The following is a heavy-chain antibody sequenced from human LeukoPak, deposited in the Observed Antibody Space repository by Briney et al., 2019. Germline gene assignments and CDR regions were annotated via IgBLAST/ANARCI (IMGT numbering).Heavy chain of an antibody. D-gene: IGHD2-15*01. J-gene: IGHJ6*02. CDR1: GYTFTGYY. CDR3: ARHCSGGSCYSDYYYYGMDV. V-gene: IGHV1-2*02. Sequence: ASVKVSCKASGYTFTGYYMHWVRQAPGQGLEWMGWINPNSGGTNYAQKFQGRVTMTRDTSISTAYMELSRLRSDDTAVYYCARHCSGGSCYSDYYYYGMDVWGQGTTVTVSS. CDR2: INPNSGGT.